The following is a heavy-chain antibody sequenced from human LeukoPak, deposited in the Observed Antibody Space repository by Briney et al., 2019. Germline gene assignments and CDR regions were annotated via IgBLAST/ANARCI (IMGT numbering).Heavy chain of an antibody. V-gene: IGHV3-53*01. D-gene: IGHD6-19*01. CDR1: GFTFSNTW. J-gene: IGHJ4*02. CDR2: LYNGGGA. CDR3: ARRDTTGWYHHFDY. Sequence: GGSLRLSCAASGFTFSNTWMTWVRQAPGKGLEWVSILYNGGGANYADSVKGRFTISRDNSRNTLFLQMNSLRAEDTAVYYCARRDTTGWYHHFDYWGQGTLVTVSS.